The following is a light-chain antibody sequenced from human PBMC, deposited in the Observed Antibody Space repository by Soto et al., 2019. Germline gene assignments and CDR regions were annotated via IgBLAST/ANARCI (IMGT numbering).Light chain of an antibody. Sequence: QSVLTQPRSVSGSPGQSVTISCTGTSSDVGGYNYVSWYQQHPGKALKLMIYDVSKRPSGVPDRFSGSKSGNTASLTISGLQAEDEADYYCCSYAGSYTLVFGTGTKVTVL. V-gene: IGLV2-11*01. CDR3: CSYAGSYTLV. CDR2: DVS. J-gene: IGLJ1*01. CDR1: SSDVGGYNY.